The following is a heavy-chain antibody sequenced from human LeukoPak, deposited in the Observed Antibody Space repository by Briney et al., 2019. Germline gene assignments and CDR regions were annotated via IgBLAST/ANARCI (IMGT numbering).Heavy chain of an antibody. CDR1: GGSISSGDYY. CDR3: ASLAAFGTKGFDY. J-gene: IGHJ4*02. V-gene: IGHV4-30-4*01. D-gene: IGHD6-13*01. Sequence: RSSETLSLTCTVSGGSISSGDYYWSWIRQPPGKGLEWIGYIYYSGSTYYNPSLKSRVTISLDTSKNQFSLKLSSVTAADTAVYYCASLAAFGTKGFDYWGQGTLVTVSS. CDR2: IYYSGST.